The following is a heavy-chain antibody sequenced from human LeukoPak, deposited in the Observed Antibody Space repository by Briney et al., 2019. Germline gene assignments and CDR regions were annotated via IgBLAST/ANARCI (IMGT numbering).Heavy chain of an antibody. D-gene: IGHD6-13*01. Sequence: PSETLSLTCTVSGGSISSSSYYWGWIRQPPGKGLEWIGSIYYSGSTYYNPSLKSRVTISVDTSKNQFSLKLSSVTAADTAVYYCARGPYSSHDYWGQGTLVTVSS. CDR3: ARGPYSSHDY. V-gene: IGHV4-39*07. CDR1: GGSISSSSYY. J-gene: IGHJ4*02. CDR2: IYYSGST.